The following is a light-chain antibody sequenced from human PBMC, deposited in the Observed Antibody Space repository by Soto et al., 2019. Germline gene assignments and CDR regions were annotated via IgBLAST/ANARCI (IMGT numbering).Light chain of an antibody. CDR2: ATS. J-gene: IGKJ2*01. Sequence: EIVLTQSPGSLSLSPGERVTLSCRACQSINSAHLAWYQQRPGQAPRLLIYATSRRATGTPDRFSGSGAGTDFTLTISGLEPEDFAVYYCQLYGRSPQFGQGTKLEIK. CDR1: QSINSAH. CDR3: QLYGRSPQ. V-gene: IGKV3-20*01.